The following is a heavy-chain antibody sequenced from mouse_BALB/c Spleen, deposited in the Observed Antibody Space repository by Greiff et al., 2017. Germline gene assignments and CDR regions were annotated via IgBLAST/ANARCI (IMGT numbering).Heavy chain of an antibody. V-gene: IGHV1-14*01. J-gene: IGHJ3*01. CDR3: ANSLLRLPAWFAY. CDR2: INPYNDGT. CDR1: GYTFTSYV. D-gene: IGHD1-2*01. Sequence: VQLQQSGPELVKPGASVKMSCKASGYTFTSYVMHWVKQKPGQGLEWIGYINPYNDGTKYNEKFKGKATLTSDKSSSTAYMELSSLTSEDSAVYYCANSLLRLPAWFAYWGQGTLVTVSA.